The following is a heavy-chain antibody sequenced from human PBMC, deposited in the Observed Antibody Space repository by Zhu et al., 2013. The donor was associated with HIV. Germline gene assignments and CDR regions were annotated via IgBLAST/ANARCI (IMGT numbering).Heavy chain of an antibody. V-gene: IGHV1-18*01. CDR1: GYTFTRYG. CDR2: ISAYNGNT. D-gene: IGHD4-17*01. Sequence: QVQLVQSGAEVKKPGASVKVSCKASGYTFTRYGINWVRQAPGQGLEWMGWISAYNGNTNYAQKLQGRVTMTTDTSTSTAYMELSSLRSDDTAVYYCARGVSPAHDYGDYFDYWGQGTLVTVSS. J-gene: IGHJ4*02. CDR3: ARGVSPAHDYGDYFDY.